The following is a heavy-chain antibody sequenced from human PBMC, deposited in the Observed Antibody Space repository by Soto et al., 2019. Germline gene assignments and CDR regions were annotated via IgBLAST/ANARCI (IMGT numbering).Heavy chain of an antibody. CDR1: GFTFSSYA. CDR2: ISGSGGST. CDR3: AKSGSRSSSIHWVEH. Sequence: GSLRLSCAASGFTFSSYAMSWVRQAPGKGLEWVSAISGSGGSTYYADSVKGRFTISRDNSKNTLYLQMNSLRAEDTAVYYCAKSGSRSSSIHWVEHWGQGTLVTDSS. V-gene: IGHV3-23*01. D-gene: IGHD6-6*01. J-gene: IGHJ5*02.